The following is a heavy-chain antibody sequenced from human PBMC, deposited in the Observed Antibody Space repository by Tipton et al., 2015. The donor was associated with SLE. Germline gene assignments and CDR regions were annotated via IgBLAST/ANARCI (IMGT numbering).Heavy chain of an antibody. CDR3: ARERSSTSLYYMDV. V-gene: IGHV4-59*12. CDR1: GGSMSTYY. CDR2: IYHSGST. D-gene: IGHD2-2*01. Sequence: TLSLTCTVSGGSMSTYYWSWIRQPPGKGLEWIGYIYHSGSTYYNSSLKSRVTISVDTSKNQFSLKLSSVTAADTAVYYCARERSSTSLYYMDVWGKGTTVTVSS. J-gene: IGHJ6*03.